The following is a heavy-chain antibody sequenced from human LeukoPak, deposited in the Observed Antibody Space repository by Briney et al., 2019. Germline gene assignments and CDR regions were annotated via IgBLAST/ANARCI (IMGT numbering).Heavy chain of an antibody. D-gene: IGHD3-9*01. CDR3: ATHHYYDILTGYYNY. V-gene: IGHV3-23*01. CDR1: GFTFSSYA. J-gene: IGHJ4*02. CDR2: ISGSAGST. Sequence: GGSLRVSCAASGFTFSSYAMSWVRQAPGKGLEWVSRISGSAGSTYYADSVKGRFTISRDNSKNTLYLQMSSLRVEDTAFYYCATHHYYDILTGYYNYWGQGTLVSVSS.